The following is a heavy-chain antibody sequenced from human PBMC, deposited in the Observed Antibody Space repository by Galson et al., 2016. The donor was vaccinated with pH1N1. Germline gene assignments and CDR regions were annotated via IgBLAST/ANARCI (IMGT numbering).Heavy chain of an antibody. CDR2: VYYSGST. Sequence: TLSLTCTVSGGSISSGSSYWSWIRQHPGKGLEWLGYVYYSGSTYYNPSLKSRLTISVDTSKNQFSLKLRSVTAADTAVYYCAGDYRELLGDGFDIRGQGTTVTVSA. CDR1: GGSISSGSSY. D-gene: IGHD1-26*01. J-gene: IGHJ3*02. V-gene: IGHV4-31*03. CDR3: AGDYRELLGDGFDI.